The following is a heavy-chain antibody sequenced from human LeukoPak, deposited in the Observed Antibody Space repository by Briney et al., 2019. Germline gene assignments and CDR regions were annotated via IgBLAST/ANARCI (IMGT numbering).Heavy chain of an antibody. V-gene: IGHV3-66*02. Sequence: PGGSLRLSCAASGFTVSSNYMSWVRQAPGKGLGWVSIIYSDGSTYYADSVKGRFTISRDNSKNTLYLQMNSLRAEDTAVYYCARDQGGSGRPYYYGMDVWGQGTTVTVSS. D-gene: IGHD3-10*01. J-gene: IGHJ6*02. CDR1: GFTVSSNY. CDR2: IYSDGST. CDR3: ARDQGGSGRPYYYGMDV.